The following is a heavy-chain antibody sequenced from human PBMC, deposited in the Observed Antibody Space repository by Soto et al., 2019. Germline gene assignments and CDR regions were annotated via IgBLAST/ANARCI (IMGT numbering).Heavy chain of an antibody. Sequence: QALSLPSAISGDSVSSNSAACNLIRHSPSRGLEWLGRTYYRSKWYNDYAVSVKSRITINPDTSKNQFSLQLNSVTPEDTAVYYCARGLQYYYYGMDVWGQGTTVTVSS. J-gene: IGHJ6*02. CDR2: TYYRSKWYN. CDR3: ARGLQYYYYGMDV. V-gene: IGHV6-1*01. CDR1: GDSVSSNSAA. D-gene: IGHD4-4*01.